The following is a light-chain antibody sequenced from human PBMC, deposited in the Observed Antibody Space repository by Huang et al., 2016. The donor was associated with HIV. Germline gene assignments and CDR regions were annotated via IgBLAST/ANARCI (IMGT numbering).Light chain of an antibody. CDR1: QSVVYTSHNKHS. CDR3: QQYYSSPYT. V-gene: IGKV4-1*01. CDR2: WAS. Sequence: DIVMTQSPDSLAVSLGERATINCKASQSVVYTSHNKHSLAWYQQKAGQPPKLLIHWASTRESGVPDRLSGSGSGTDFTLTIISLQAEDVAVYYCQQYYSSPYTFGPGTKLEIK. J-gene: IGKJ2*01.